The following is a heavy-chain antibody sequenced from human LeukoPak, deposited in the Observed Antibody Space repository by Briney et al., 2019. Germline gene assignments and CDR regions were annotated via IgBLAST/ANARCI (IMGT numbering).Heavy chain of an antibody. CDR3: ARGGNCSGGSCYSFPGASFDH. CDR2: IYYSGST. D-gene: IGHD2-15*01. J-gene: IGHJ4*02. Sequence: PSETLSLTCTASGGSISGYYWSWIRQPPGKELEWIGFIYYSGSTYYHPSLKSRVTISVDTSNNRFSLKLSSVTAADTAIYYCARGGNCSGGSCYSFPGASFDHWGPGTLVTVSS. V-gene: IGHV4-59*01. CDR1: GGSISGYY.